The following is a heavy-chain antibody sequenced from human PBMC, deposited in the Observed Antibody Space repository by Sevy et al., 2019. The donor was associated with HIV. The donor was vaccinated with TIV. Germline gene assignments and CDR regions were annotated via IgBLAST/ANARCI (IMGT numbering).Heavy chain of an antibody. CDR3: ARDVDSNYYGSGSPADYYYYGMDV. V-gene: IGHV1-2*02. CDR1: GYTFTGYY. Sequence: ASVKVSCKASGYTFTGYYIHWVRQAPGQGLEWMGWINPSSGGTNYGQKFLGRVTMTRDTSISTAYMELNRLRSDDTAVYYCARDVDSNYYGSGSPADYYYYGMDVWGQGTTVTVSS. D-gene: IGHD3-10*01. CDR2: INPSSGGT. J-gene: IGHJ6*02.